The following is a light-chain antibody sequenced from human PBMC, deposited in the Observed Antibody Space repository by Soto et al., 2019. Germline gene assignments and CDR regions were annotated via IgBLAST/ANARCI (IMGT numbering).Light chain of an antibody. CDR1: QSIKNY. CDR2: GAS. CDR3: QQRNVWPPVT. J-gene: IGKJ5*01. Sequence: DIQMTQSPSSLSAAIGDRVTITCRASQSIKNYLNWYQHKPGAAPKLLIFGASNLESGVPSRFSGSGSGTEFTLSISSLQPEDSAVYYGQQRNVWPPVTFGQGTRLEIK. V-gene: IGKV1-39*01.